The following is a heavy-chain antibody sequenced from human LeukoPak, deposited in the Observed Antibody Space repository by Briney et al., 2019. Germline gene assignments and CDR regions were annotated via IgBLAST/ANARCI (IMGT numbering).Heavy chain of an antibody. J-gene: IGHJ6*03. CDR3: ARAGYCSSTSCSPYYYYMDV. D-gene: IGHD2-2*01. CDR1: GGSISSGSYY. CDR2: IYTSGST. Sequence: PSETLSLTCTVSGGSISSGSYYWSWIRQPAGKGLEWIVRIYTSGSTNYNPSLKSRVTISVDTSKNQFSLKLSSVTAADTAVYYCARAGYCSSTSCSPYYYYMDVWGKGTTVTVSS. V-gene: IGHV4-61*02.